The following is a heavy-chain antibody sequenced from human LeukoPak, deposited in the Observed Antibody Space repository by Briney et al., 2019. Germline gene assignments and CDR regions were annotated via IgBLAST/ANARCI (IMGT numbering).Heavy chain of an antibody. Sequence: GSLRLSCAASGFTFKNSAMSWVRQAPGKGLEWVSAISNSGGRTYYADSVKGRFTISRDNSKNTLYLQMISLRADDTAVYYCAKESGSLVDTAIIDYWGQGTLVTVSS. CDR1: GFTFKNSA. CDR3: AKESGSLVDTAIIDY. V-gene: IGHV3-23*01. CDR2: ISNSGGRT. J-gene: IGHJ4*02. D-gene: IGHD5-18*01.